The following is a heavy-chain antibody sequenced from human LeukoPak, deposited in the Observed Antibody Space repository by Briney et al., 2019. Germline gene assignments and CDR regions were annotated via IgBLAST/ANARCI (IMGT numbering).Heavy chain of an antibody. CDR1: GYSISSGYY. CDR2: IYHSGST. Sequence: PSETPSLTCTVSGYSISSGYYWGWIRQPPGKGLEWIGSIYHSGSTYYNPSLTSPVTISVDTSKNQFSLKLSSVTAADTAVYYCARDIGIHITMVRGVNNWFDPWGQGTLVTVSS. D-gene: IGHD3-10*01. V-gene: IGHV4-38-2*02. CDR3: ARDIGIHITMVRGVNNWFDP. J-gene: IGHJ5*02.